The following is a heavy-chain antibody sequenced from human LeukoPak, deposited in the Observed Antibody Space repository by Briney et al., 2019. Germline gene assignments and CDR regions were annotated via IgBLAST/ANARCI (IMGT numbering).Heavy chain of an antibody. D-gene: IGHD3-10*01. CDR1: GGSIRSGGHF. Sequence: ASETLSFNCTVSGGSIRSGGHFWSWIRQHPGKGLEWIGYISYGGSTYISYSAITYYNPSLKSRLTMSVDTSNNQFSMKLSSVTAADTAVYYCARVGIFFISTVRDYGMDVWGQGTTVTVSS. CDR3: ARVGIFFISTVRDYGMDV. CDR2: ISYGGSTYISYSAIT. V-gene: IGHV4-31*03. J-gene: IGHJ6*02.